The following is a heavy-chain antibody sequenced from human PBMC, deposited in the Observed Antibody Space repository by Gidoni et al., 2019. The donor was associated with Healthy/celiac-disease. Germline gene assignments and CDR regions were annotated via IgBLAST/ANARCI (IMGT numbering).Heavy chain of an antibody. Sequence: EVQLVESGGGLVKPGGSLRLSCAASGFTFSNAWMHWVRQAPGKGLEWVGRIKSKTDGGTTDYAAPVKGRFTISRDDSKNTLYLQMNSLKTEDTAVYYCTTTPYYDYVWGSYRYYFDYWGQGTLVTVSS. CDR1: GFTFSNAW. D-gene: IGHD3-16*02. J-gene: IGHJ4*02. CDR2: IKSKTDGGTT. CDR3: TTTPYYDYVWGSYRYYFDY. V-gene: IGHV3-15*01.